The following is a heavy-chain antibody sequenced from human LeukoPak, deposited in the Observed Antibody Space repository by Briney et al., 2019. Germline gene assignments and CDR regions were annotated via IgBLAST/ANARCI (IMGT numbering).Heavy chain of an antibody. D-gene: IGHD3-16*01. CDR1: GFTFSSYS. V-gene: IGHV3-48*04. CDR3: ARVGAGDY. Sequence: GGSLTLSFTASGFTFSSYSMNWVRQAPGKGLEWVSYISSSSSTIYYADSVKGRFAISRDNDKNSLYLQMNSLRAEDTAVYYCARVGAGDYWGQGTLVTDSS. CDR2: ISSSSSTI. J-gene: IGHJ4*02.